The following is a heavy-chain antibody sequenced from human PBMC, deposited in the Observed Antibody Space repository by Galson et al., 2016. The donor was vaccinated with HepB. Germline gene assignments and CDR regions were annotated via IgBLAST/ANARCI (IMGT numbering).Heavy chain of an antibody. CDR1: GFTLSTYG. J-gene: IGHJ4*02. Sequence: SLRLSCAASGFTLSTYGMNWVRQAPGKGLEWVAVIWYDGINKNYADPVKGRFNISRDNSKNTVYLQMNSLRVEDTAVYYCVRRRYSSGYYYLDYWGQGTLVTVSS. CDR2: IWYDGINK. CDR3: VRRRYSSGYYYLDY. D-gene: IGHD3-22*01. V-gene: IGHV3-33*01.